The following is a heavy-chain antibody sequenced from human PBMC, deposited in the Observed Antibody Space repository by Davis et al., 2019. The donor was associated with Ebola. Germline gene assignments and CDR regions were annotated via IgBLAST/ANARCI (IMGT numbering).Heavy chain of an antibody. J-gene: IGHJ4*02. Sequence: PSETLSLTCTVSGGSISSSSYYWGWIRQPPGKGLEWIGSIYYSVSTYYNPSLKSRVTISVDTSKNQFSRKLSSVTAADTAVYYCARLLKSSGYYYLDYWGQGTLVTVSS. CDR3: ARLLKSSGYYYLDY. CDR2: IYYSVST. V-gene: IGHV4-39*01. D-gene: IGHD3-22*01. CDR1: GGSISSSSYY.